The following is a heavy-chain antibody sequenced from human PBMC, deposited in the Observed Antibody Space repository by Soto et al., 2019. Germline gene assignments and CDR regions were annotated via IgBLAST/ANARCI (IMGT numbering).Heavy chain of an antibody. J-gene: IGHJ4*02. CDR2: MKSYGGGT. V-gene: IGHV3-15*07. CDR1: GLKFSDAW. CDR3: VWESKVFSAWH. Sequence: EVQVTESEGCLVKPGGSLRLSCEVSGLKFSDAWMNWVRQAPGKGLEWVGRMKSYGGGTDYAAPVKGRFTISRDDSKNTVFLQMDSLKFEDTAVYYCVWESKVFSAWHWGQGTLVTVSS. D-gene: IGHD1-26*01.